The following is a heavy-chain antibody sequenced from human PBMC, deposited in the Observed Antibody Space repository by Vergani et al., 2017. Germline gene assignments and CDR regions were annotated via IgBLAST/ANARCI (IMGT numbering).Heavy chain of an antibody. V-gene: IGHV3-7*01. Sequence: EVQLVESGGGLVQPGGSLRLSCVASGFTFSSYWMSWVRQAPGRGLEWVANIKQDGSEKYYVDSVKGRLTISRDNAKNSLYLQMNSLRAEDTAVYYCARDRYTSGGLYYYAMDVWGQGTTVTVSS. CDR3: ARDRYTSGGLYYYAMDV. J-gene: IGHJ6*02. CDR1: GFTFSSYW. D-gene: IGHD6-19*01. CDR2: IKQDGSEK.